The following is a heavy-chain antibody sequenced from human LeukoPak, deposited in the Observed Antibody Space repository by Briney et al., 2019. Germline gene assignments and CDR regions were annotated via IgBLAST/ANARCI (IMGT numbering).Heavy chain of an antibody. V-gene: IGHV1-69*04. CDR2: IIPILGIA. D-gene: IGHD5-18*01. J-gene: IGHJ6*02. CDR3: ARRGYSYGYPDGMDV. Sequence: SVKVSCKASGGTFSSYAISWVRQAPGQGLEWMGRIIPILGIANYAQKFQGRVTITADKSTSTAYMELSSLRSEDTAVYHCARRGYSYGYPDGMDVWGQGTTVTVSS. CDR1: GGTFSSYA.